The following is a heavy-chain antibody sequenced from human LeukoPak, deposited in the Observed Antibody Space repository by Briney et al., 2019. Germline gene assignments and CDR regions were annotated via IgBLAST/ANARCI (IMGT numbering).Heavy chain of an antibody. Sequence: SETLSLTCTVSGSSISSGGYYWSWIRQPPGKGLEWIGYVYYSGSTNYNPSLKSRVTISVDTSKNQFSLKLTSVTAADTAVYYCARGDSGSFSQFDCWGQGTLVTVSS. CDR3: ARGDSGSFSQFDC. D-gene: IGHD1-26*01. CDR2: VYYSGST. CDR1: GSSISSGGYY. J-gene: IGHJ4*02. V-gene: IGHV4-61*08.